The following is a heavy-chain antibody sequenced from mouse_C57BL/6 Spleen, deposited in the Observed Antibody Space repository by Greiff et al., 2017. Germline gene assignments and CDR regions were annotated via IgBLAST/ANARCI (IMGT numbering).Heavy chain of an antibody. Sequence: QVQLQQPGPELVKPGSSVKMSCKASGYTFTSYWMNWVKQRPGKGLEWIGNIDPSDSDTHYNEKFKDKATVTVDKSSSTAYMQLSSLTSEDSAVYVCARAFDDSLYFADWGKGTLVTVSS. D-gene: IGHD2-4*01. V-gene: IGHV1-61*01. CDR2: IDPSDSDT. J-gene: IGHJ3*01. CDR1: GYTFTSYW. CDR3: ARAFDDSLYFAD.